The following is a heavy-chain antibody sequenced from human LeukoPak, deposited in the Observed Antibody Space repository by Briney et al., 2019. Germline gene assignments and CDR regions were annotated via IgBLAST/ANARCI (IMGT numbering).Heavy chain of an antibody. D-gene: IGHD1-26*01. CDR1: GYTFTSYA. CDR3: AREEGASSFDY. CDR2: IIPIFGTA. J-gene: IGHJ4*02. Sequence: SVKVSCKASGYTFTSYAISWVRQAPGQGLEWMGGIIPIFGTANYAQKFQGRVTITADESTRTAYMELSSLRSEDTAVYYCAREEGASSFDYWGQGTLVTVSS. V-gene: IGHV1-69*13.